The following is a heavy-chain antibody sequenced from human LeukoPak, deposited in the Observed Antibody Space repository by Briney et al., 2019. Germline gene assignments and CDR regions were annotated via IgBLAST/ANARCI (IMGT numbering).Heavy chain of an antibody. Sequence: PGGSLRLSCAASGFTFSDHHMDWVRQASGKGLEWVGRIRNKANSHTTEYAASVKGRFTISRDDSKNSLYLEMNSLKTEDTAVYYCVKSSPGNCFESWGQGNLVTVSS. CDR2: IRNKANSHTT. CDR3: VKSSPGNCFES. CDR1: GFTFSDHH. D-gene: IGHD6-13*01. J-gene: IGHJ4*02. V-gene: IGHV3-72*01.